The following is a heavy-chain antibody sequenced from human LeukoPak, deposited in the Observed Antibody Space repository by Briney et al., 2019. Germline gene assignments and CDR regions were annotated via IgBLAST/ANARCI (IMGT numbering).Heavy chain of an antibody. CDR3: ASFSGYSSGWYPY. CDR2: IIPILGIA. J-gene: IGHJ4*02. CDR1: GGTFSSYA. D-gene: IGHD6-19*01. Sequence: SVKVSCKASGGTFSSYAISWVRQAPGQGLEWMGRIIPILGIANYAQKFQGRVTITADKSTSTAYMELSSLRSEDTAVYYCASFSGYSSGWYPYWGQGTLVTVYS. V-gene: IGHV1-69*04.